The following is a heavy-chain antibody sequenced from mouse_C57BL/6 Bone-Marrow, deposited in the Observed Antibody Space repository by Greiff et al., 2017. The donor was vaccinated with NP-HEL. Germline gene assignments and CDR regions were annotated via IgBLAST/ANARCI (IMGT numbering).Heavy chain of an antibody. CDR3: ARREGIYYYGSSYWYFDV. J-gene: IGHJ1*03. CDR1: GFSLSTSGMG. CDR2: IYWDDDK. D-gene: IGHD1-1*01. V-gene: IGHV8-12*01. Sequence: QVTLKESGPGILQSSQTLSLTCSFSGFSLSTSGMGVSWSRQPSGKGLEWLAHIYWDDDKRYNPSLKSRLTSSKDTSRNQVFLKITSVDTADTATYYCARREGIYYYGSSYWYFDVWGTGTTVTVSS.